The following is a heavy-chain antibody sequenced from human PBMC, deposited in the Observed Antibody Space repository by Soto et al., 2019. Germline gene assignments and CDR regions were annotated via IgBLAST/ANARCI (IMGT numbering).Heavy chain of an antibody. CDR1: GFTLGNYW. V-gene: IGHV3-74*01. CDR2: XXXXXXXX. CDR3: VRDDPGLGVDY. D-gene: IGHD3-16*01. Sequence: GGSLRLSCVTSGFTLGNYWXHWVRQPPGXXXXXXXXXXXXXXXXXXADSVRGRFTISRDDANSTLYLQVNSLTVADTAIYYCVRDDPGLGVDYWGQGTLVTVSS. J-gene: IGHJ4*02.